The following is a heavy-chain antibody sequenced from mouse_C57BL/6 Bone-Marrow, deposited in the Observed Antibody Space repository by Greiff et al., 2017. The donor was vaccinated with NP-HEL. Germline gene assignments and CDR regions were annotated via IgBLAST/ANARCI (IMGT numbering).Heavy chain of an antibody. CDR3: ARVLNYYGSSDAWFAY. V-gene: IGHV1-81*01. Sequence: VQGVESGAELARPGASVKLSCKASGYTFTSYGISWVKQRTGQGLEWIGEIYPRSGNTYYNEKFKGKATLTADKSSSTAYMELRSLTSEASAVYFCARVLNYYGSSDAWFAYWGQGTLVTVSA. CDR2: IYPRSGNT. J-gene: IGHJ3*01. D-gene: IGHD1-1*01. CDR1: GYTFTSYG.